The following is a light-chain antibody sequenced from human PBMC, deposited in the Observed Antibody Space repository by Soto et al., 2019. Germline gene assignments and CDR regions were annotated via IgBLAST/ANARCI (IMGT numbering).Light chain of an antibody. CDR3: SSYTSSNTYV. J-gene: IGLJ1*01. CDR1: SSDVGGYNY. CDR2: DVS. V-gene: IGLV2-14*01. Sequence: ALTQPASVSGSPGQSITISCTGTSSDVGGYNYVSWYQQHPGKAPKLMIYDVSNRPSGVSNRFSGSKSGNTASLTISGLQAEDEADYYCSSYTSSNTYVFGTGTKLTVL.